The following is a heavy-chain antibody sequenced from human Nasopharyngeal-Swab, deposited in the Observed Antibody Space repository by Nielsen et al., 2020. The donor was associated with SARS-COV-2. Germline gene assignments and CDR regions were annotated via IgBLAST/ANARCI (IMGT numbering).Heavy chain of an antibody. J-gene: IGHJ6*02. CDR2: ISGSGDTT. Sequence: GGSLRLSCAASGFTFSSYAMSWVRQAPGKGLDWASIISGSGDTTYYADSVKDRFTISRDNSKNTLYLEMNSLRVEDTAVYYCAKAPYLRGLDVWGQGTTVTVSS. V-gene: IGHV3-23*01. D-gene: IGHD2-21*01. CDR3: AKAPYLRGLDV. CDR1: GFTFSSYA.